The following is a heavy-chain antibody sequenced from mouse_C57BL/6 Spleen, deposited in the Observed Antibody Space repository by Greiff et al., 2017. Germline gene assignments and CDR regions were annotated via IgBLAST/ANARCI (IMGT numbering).Heavy chain of an antibody. CDR2: INPSNGGT. Sequence: QVQLQQPGTELVKPGASVKLSCKASGYTFTSYWMHWVKQRPGQGLEWIGNINPSNGGTNYNEKFKSKATLTVDKSSSTAYMQLSSLTSEDSAVXYCAIYDGYHYYAMDYWGQGTSVTVSS. CDR1: GYTFTSYW. J-gene: IGHJ4*01. V-gene: IGHV1-53*01. D-gene: IGHD2-3*01. CDR3: AIYDGYHYYAMDY.